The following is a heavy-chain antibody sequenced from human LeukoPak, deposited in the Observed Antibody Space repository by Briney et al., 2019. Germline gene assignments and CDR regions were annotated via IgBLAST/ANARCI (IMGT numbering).Heavy chain of an antibody. Sequence: GGSLSPSCAASGFSFISYGMHWVRQAPGKGLEWVAFIRYDGNDKHFADSVKARFSVSRDNSKNTLYLQMSTLRAEDTAVYYCAKPFPYSGSFFVEYWGPGSLGTVSS. D-gene: IGHD1-26*01. CDR3: AKPFPYSGSFFVEY. V-gene: IGHV3-30*02. CDR1: GFSFISYG. J-gene: IGHJ4*02. CDR2: IRYDGNDK.